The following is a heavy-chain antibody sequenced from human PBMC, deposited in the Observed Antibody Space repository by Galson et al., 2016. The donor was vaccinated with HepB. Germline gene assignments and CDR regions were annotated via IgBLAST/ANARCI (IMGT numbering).Heavy chain of an antibody. V-gene: IGHV1-18*01. Sequence: SVKVSCKASGYAFSSYGISWVRQAPGEGLEWMGWISAYNGNTDYAQKVPGRVTMTTDTSTTTAYMELRSLRSDDTAVYYCAVDCTFSSCYYGMDVWGQGTTVTVSS. CDR1: GYAFSSYG. CDR3: AVDCTFSSCYYGMDV. CDR2: ISAYNGNT. J-gene: IGHJ6*02. D-gene: IGHD6-13*01.